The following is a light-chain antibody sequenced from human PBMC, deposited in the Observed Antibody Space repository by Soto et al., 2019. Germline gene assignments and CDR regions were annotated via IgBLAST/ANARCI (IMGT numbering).Light chain of an antibody. CDR2: GAS. Sequence: DIQMTQSPSSLSASVGDRVTLTCRASETISSDLNWYQQRPGKAPNLLISGASSLQTGVPSRFSGSGSGTDFTLTISSLQPEDFATYHCQQSYITPWTFGQGTKVDIK. CDR3: QQSYITPWT. V-gene: IGKV1-39*01. J-gene: IGKJ1*01. CDR1: ETISSD.